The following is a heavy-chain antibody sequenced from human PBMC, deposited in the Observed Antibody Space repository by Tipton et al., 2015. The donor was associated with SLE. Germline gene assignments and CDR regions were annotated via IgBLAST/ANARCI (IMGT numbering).Heavy chain of an antibody. CDR1: GFTFSSYE. CDR2: ISSSGSTI. J-gene: IGHJ6*03. CDR3: ARARDGPYYYYMDV. V-gene: IGHV3-48*03. Sequence: GSLRLSCAASGFTFSSYEMNWVRQAPGKGLEWVSYISSSGSTIYYADSVKGRFTISRDNAKNSLYLQMNSLRAEDTAVYYCARARDGPYYYYMDVWGKGTTVTVSS. D-gene: IGHD2-21*02.